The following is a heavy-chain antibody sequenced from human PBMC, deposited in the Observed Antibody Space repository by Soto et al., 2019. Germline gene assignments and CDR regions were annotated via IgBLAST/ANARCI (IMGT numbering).Heavy chain of an antibody. CDR2: IDPSDSYT. Sequence: GEPLKISCNGSGYSFTIYWISWVRQMPGKGLEWMGRIDPSDSYTNYSPSFQGHVTISADKSISTAYLQWSSLKASDTAMYYCARLSGGGYYGSGMDVWGQGTTVTVSS. CDR3: ARLSGGGYYGSGMDV. D-gene: IGHD3-10*01. J-gene: IGHJ6*02. V-gene: IGHV5-10-1*01. CDR1: GYSFTIYW.